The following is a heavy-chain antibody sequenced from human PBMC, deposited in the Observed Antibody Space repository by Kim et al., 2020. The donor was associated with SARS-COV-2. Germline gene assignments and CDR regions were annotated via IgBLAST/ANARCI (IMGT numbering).Heavy chain of an antibody. CDR2: IYYSGST. CDR1: GGSISSYY. CDR3: ARSLRIAVAGRGDYYYYGMDV. D-gene: IGHD6-19*01. J-gene: IGHJ6*02. Sequence: SETLSLTCTVSGGSISSYYWSWIRQPPGKGLEWIGYIYYSGSTNYNPSLKSRVTISVDTSKNQFSLKLSSVTAADTAVYYCARSLRIAVAGRGDYYYYGMDVWGQGTTVTVSS. V-gene: IGHV4-59*01.